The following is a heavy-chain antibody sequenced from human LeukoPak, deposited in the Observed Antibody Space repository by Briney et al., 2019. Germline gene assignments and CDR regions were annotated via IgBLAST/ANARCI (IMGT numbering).Heavy chain of an antibody. CDR1: EFIVSSSH. CDR2: IYTGGNT. CDR3: ARVYNYGFDY. V-gene: IGHV3-53*01. D-gene: IGHD5-18*01. J-gene: IGHJ4*02. Sequence: GGSLRLSCAAPEFIVSSSHISWVRQAPGKGLEWVSVIYTGGNTYYADSVKGRFTVSRDNSKNTPYLQMNSLRAEDTAGYYCARVYNYGFDYWGPGTLVTVSS.